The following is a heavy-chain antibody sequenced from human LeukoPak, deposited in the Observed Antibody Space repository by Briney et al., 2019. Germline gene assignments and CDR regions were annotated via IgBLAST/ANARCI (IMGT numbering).Heavy chain of an antibody. D-gene: IGHD3-10*01. CDR2: IYYSGST. V-gene: IGHV4-59*01. CDR3: ARGRGSGNYYDFPYFDY. CDR1: GGSISSYY. J-gene: IGHJ4*02. Sequence: SETLSLTCTVSGGSISSYYWSWLRQPPGKGLEWIGYIYYSGSTNYNTSLKSRVTISLDTSKNQFSLKLRSVTAADTAVYYCARGRGSGNYYDFPYFDYWGQGTLVTVSS.